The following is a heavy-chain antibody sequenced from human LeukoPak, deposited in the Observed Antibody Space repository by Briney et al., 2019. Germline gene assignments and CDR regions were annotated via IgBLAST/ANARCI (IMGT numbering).Heavy chain of an antibody. V-gene: IGHV3-74*01. J-gene: IGHJ6*03. CDR3: AKSPYYHLFHYYMDV. CDR2: ISSDGTRT. CDR1: GLTFSRYW. D-gene: IGHD3-22*01. Sequence: GGPLRLSCAASGLTFSRYWMHWIRQAPGKGLVWVSHISSDGTRTHYADSVKGRFTISRDNANETLCLQMDSLKVEDTATYYCAKSPYYHLFHYYMDVWGKGTTVTVS.